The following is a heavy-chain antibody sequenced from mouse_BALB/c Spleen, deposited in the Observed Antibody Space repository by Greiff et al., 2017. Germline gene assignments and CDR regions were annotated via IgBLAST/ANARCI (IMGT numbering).Heavy chain of an antibody. Sequence: EVQLVESGGGLVQPGGSRKLSCAAPGLTFSSFGMHWVRKAPEKGLEWFAYISSGSSTIYYADTVKGRFTISRDNPKNTLYLQMSSLKSEDTAMYYCARHDYDYDGYYFDYWGQGTTLTVSS. V-gene: IGHV5-17*02. CDR1: GLTFSSFG. CDR3: ARHDYDYDGYYFDY. CDR2: ISSGSSTI. D-gene: IGHD2-4*01. J-gene: IGHJ2*01.